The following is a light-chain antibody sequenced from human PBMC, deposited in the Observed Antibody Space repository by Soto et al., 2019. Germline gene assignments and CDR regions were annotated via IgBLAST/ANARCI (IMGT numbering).Light chain of an antibody. J-gene: IGKJ1*01. CDR1: QSVSSY. Sequence: EIVLTQSPATLSLSPGERATLSCRASQSVSSYLAWFQQTPGQAPRLLIYDASNRATGIPARFSGSGSGTDFTLTISSLQPDVFATYYCHQYSSYPQTFGQGTKVEIK. V-gene: IGKV3-11*01. CDR3: HQYSSYPQT. CDR2: DAS.